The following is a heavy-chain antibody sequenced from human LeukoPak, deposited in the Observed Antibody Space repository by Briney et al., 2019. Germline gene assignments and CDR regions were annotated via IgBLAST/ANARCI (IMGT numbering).Heavy chain of an antibody. CDR2: IWYDGSNK. D-gene: IGHD6-19*01. CDR3: ARDVRAVAGPGDY. V-gene: IGHV3-33*01. J-gene: IGHJ4*02. CDR1: GFTFSSYG. Sequence: GGSLRLSCAASGFTFSSYGMHWVRQAPGKGLEWVAVIWYDGSNKYYADSVKGRFTISRDNSKNTLYLQMNSLRAEVTAVYYCARDVRAVAGPGDYWGQGALVTVSS.